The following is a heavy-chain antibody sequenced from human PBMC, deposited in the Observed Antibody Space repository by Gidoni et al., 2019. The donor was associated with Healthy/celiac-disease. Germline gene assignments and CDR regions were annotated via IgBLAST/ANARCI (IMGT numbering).Heavy chain of an antibody. CDR2: MSGRGGST. V-gene: IGHV3-23*01. CDR1: GFTFSSYA. CDR3: AKSDGSSWALFDY. J-gene: IGHJ4*02. Sequence: EVQLLVSGGGLVQHGGSLSLSCAASGFTFSSYAMSWVRQAPGKGLEWVSAMSGRGGSTYYAESVKGRFTISRDNSKNTLYLQMNSLRAEDTAVYYCAKSDGSSWALFDYWGQGTLVTVSS. D-gene: IGHD6-13*01.